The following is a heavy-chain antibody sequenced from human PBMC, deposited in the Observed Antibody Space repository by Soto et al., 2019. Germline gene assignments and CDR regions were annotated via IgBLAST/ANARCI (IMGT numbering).Heavy chain of an antibody. CDR2: ISYDGSNK. Sequence: GGSLRLSCAASGFTFSSYGMHWVRQAPGKGLEWVAVISYDGSNKYYADSVKGRFTISRDNSKNTLYLQMNSLRAEDTAVYYCAKDSSYYDSSGYYLYYYYYGMDVWGQGTTVTVSS. CDR3: AKDSSYYDSSGYYLYYYYYGMDV. D-gene: IGHD3-22*01. J-gene: IGHJ6*02. CDR1: GFTFSSYG. V-gene: IGHV3-30*18.